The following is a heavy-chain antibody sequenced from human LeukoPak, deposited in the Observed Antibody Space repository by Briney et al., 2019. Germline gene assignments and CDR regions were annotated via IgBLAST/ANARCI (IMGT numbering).Heavy chain of an antibody. J-gene: IGHJ4*02. CDR2: IKSDGSST. Sequence: PGGSLRLSCAASGFTFSSFWMHWVRQAPGKGLVWVSRIKSDGSSTSYADSVKGRFTISRDNAKNTLYLQMNSLRAEDTAVYYCARDYYGSGSYSGQGTLVTVSS. CDR1: GFTFSSFW. CDR3: ARDYYGSGSY. V-gene: IGHV3-74*01. D-gene: IGHD3-10*01.